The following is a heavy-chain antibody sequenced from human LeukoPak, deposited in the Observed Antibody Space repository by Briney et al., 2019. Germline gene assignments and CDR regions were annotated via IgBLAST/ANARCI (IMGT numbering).Heavy chain of an antibody. CDR3: ARSCGSSSCYHYFDY. V-gene: IGHV4-59*08. J-gene: IGHJ4*02. CDR2: IYYSGST. Sequence: PSETLSLTCTVSGRSISSYYWSWIRQPPGKGLEWIGYIYYSGSTNYNPSLKSRVTISVDTSKNQFSLKLSSVTAADTAVYYCARSCGSSSCYHYFDYWGQGNLVTVSS. D-gene: IGHD2-2*01. CDR1: GRSISSYY.